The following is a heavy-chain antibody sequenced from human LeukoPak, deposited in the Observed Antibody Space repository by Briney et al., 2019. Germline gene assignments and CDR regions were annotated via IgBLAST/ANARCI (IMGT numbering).Heavy chain of an antibody. J-gene: IGHJ4*02. CDR2: INPNSGGT. D-gene: IGHD5-18*01. CDR3: ASLDTAMVGLDY. Sequence: ASVKVSCKASGYTFGRYDINWVRQATGQGLEWMGWINPNSGGTNYAQKFQGRVTMTRDTSISTAYMELSRLRSDDTAVYYCASLDTAMVGLDYWGQGTLVTVSS. CDR1: GYTFGRYD. V-gene: IGHV1-2*02.